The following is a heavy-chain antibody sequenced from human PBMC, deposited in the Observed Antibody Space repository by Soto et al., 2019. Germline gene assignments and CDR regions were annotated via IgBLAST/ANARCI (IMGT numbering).Heavy chain of an antibody. CDR1: GGTFSSYA. CDR3: ARDDLVVAATEYGMDV. J-gene: IGHJ6*02. CDR2: IIPIFGTA. D-gene: IGHD2-15*01. Sequence: ASVKVSCKASGGTFSSYAISWVRQAPGQGLEWMGGIIPIFGTANYAQKFQGRVTITADESTSTAYMELSSLRSEDTAVYYCARDDLVVAATEYGMDVWGQGTTVTASS. V-gene: IGHV1-69*13.